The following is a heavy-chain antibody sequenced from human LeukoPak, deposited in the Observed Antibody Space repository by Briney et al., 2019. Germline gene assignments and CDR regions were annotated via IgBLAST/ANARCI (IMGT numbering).Heavy chain of an antibody. CDR1: GGSFSGCY. V-gene: IGHV4-34*01. J-gene: IGHJ4*02. Sequence: PSETLSLTCAVYGGSFSGCYWSWIRQPPGKGLEWIGEINHSGSTNYNPSLKSRVTISVDTSKNQFSLKLSSVTAADTAVYYCARRSGWDDYWGQGTLVTVSS. CDR3: ARRSGWDDY. D-gene: IGHD6-19*01. CDR2: INHSGST.